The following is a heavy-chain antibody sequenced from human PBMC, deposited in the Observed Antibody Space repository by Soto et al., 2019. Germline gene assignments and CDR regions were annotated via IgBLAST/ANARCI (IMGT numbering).Heavy chain of an antibody. V-gene: IGHV3-23*01. J-gene: IGHJ6*02. CDR1: GLTFSSYA. Sequence: PGGSLRLSCAASGLTFSSYAMSWVRQAPGKGLEWVSAISGSGGSTYYADSVKGRFTISRDNSKNTLYPQMNSLRAEDTAVYYCATAGVNDISYYYSGMDVWGQGTTVTVSS. D-gene: IGHD3-9*01. CDR2: ISGSGGST. CDR3: ATAGVNDISYYYSGMDV.